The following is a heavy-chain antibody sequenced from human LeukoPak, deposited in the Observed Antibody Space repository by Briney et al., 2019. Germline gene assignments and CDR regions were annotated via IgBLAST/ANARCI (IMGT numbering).Heavy chain of an antibody. V-gene: IGHV3-30-3*01. Sequence: QSGGSLRLSCAASGFTFSSYSMHWVRQAPGKGLEWVAVVSYDGDNIYYADSVKGRFTISRDNSKNTLYLQMNSLRAEDTAVYYCAREGASYDFWGYFDYWGQGTLVTVSS. CDR1: GFTFSSYS. CDR2: VSYDGDNI. J-gene: IGHJ4*02. D-gene: IGHD3-3*01. CDR3: AREGASYDFWGYFDY.